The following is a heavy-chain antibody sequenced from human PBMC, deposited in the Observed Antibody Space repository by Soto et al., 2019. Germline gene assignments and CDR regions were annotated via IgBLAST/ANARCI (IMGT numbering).Heavy chain of an antibody. CDR2: INPNSGGT. D-gene: IGHD2-2*01. CDR3: ARENNTRRYQLLRDRGMDV. J-gene: IGHJ6*02. Sequence: ASVKVSCKASGYTFTGYYMHWVRQAPGQGLEWMGWINPNSGGTNYAQKFQGWVTMTRDTSISTAYMELSRLRSDDTAVYYCARENNTRRYQLLRDRGMDVWGQGTTVTVSS. CDR1: GYTFTGYY. V-gene: IGHV1-2*04.